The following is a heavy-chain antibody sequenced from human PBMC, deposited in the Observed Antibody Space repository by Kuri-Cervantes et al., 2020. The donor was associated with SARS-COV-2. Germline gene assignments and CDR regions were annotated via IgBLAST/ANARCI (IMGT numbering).Heavy chain of an antibody. Sequence: GSLRLSCTVSGGSISSSSYYGGWIRQPPGKGLEWIGSIYYSGSTYYNPSLKSRVTISVDTSKNQFSLKLSSVTAADTAVYYCARLTTVTTFDYWGQGTLITFSS. CDR2: IYYSGST. CDR1: GGSISSSSYY. CDR3: ARLTTVTTFDY. J-gene: IGHJ4*02. D-gene: IGHD4-17*01. V-gene: IGHV4-39*01.